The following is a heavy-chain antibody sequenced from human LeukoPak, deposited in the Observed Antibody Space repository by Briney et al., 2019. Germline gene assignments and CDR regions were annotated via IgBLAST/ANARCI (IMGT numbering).Heavy chain of an antibody. Sequence: GGSLRLPCAASGFTFSSYDMHWVRQATGKGLEWVSAIGTAGDTYYPGSVKGRFTISRENAKNSLYLQMNSLRAGDTAVYYCARGDYGGKSGAFDIWGQGTMVTVSS. CDR2: IGTAGDT. J-gene: IGHJ3*02. D-gene: IGHD4-23*01. V-gene: IGHV3-13*01. CDR1: GFTFSSYD. CDR3: ARGDYGGKSGAFDI.